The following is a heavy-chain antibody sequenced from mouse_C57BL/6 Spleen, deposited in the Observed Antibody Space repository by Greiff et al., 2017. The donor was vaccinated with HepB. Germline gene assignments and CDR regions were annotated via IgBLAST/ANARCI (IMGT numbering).Heavy chain of an antibody. V-gene: IGHV5-9*01. CDR2: ISGGGGNT. J-gene: IGHJ4*01. D-gene: IGHD1-1*01. CDR3: ARHNYGSSSYYAMDY. CDR1: GFTFSSYT. Sequence: LVESGGGLVKPGGSLKLSCAASGFTFSSYTMSWVRQTPEKRLEWVATISGGGGNTYYPDSVKGRFTISRDNAKNTLYLQMSSLRSEDTALYYCARHNYGSSSYYAMDYWGQGTSVTVSS.